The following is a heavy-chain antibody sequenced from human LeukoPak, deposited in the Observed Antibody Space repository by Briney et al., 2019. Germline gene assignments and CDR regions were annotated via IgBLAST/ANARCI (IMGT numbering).Heavy chain of an antibody. V-gene: IGHV3-23*01. Sequence: GGSLRLSCAASGFTFSNYLMSWVRQAPGKGLEWVSVISGNGVDTYYADSVKGRFTISRDNSKNTLYLQMNSLRPDDTAVYYCAIQRWLQSGTINYFEYWGQGTLVTVSS. CDR2: ISGNGVDT. CDR3: AIQRWLQSGTINYFEY. J-gene: IGHJ4*02. D-gene: IGHD5-24*01. CDR1: GFTFSNYL.